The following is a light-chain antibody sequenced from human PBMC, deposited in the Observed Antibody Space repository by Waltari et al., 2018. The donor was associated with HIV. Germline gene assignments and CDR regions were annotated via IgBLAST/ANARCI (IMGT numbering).Light chain of an antibody. CDR2: KDT. J-gene: IGLJ3*02. V-gene: IGLV3-25*03. CDR1: ALPKQD. CDR3: QSADSSGTYVV. Sequence: SYELTQPPSVSVSPGQTARITCSGDALPKQDAYWYRQRPGQAPVLVIYKDTKRPSWIPERFSGSSSGTTVTLTISGVQAEDEADYYCQSADSSGTYVVFGGGTKLTVL.